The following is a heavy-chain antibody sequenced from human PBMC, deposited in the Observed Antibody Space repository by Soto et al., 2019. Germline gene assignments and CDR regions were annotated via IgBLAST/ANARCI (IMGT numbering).Heavy chain of an antibody. J-gene: IGHJ6*02. D-gene: IGHD3-10*01. CDR1: GFTFSEYA. V-gene: IGHV3-23*01. CDR3: ARGDRGGSGSPASYYFSGLDV. Sequence: EVKVLESGGDLVQPGGSLRLSCVASGFTFSEYAMTWVRQAPGKGLDWVSSVSANGDITYYADSVKGRFTISRDNSNNQLLLQIKSLRAEDPALYYWARGDRGGSGSPASYYFSGLDVWGQGTTVIVSS. CDR2: VSANGDIT.